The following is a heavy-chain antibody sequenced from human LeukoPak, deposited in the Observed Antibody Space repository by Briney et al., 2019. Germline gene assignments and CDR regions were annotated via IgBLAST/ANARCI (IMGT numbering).Heavy chain of an antibody. J-gene: IGHJ6*03. Sequence: TGGSLRLSCAASGFTFSSYAMSWVRQAPGKGLEWVSAISGSGDSTYYADSVKGRFTISRDNSKNTLYLQMNSLRAEDAAVYYCAKGAWGGRFGSYYMDVWGKGTTVTISS. CDR1: GFTFSSYA. V-gene: IGHV3-23*01. CDR3: AKGAWGGRFGSYYMDV. D-gene: IGHD3-10*01. CDR2: ISGSGDST.